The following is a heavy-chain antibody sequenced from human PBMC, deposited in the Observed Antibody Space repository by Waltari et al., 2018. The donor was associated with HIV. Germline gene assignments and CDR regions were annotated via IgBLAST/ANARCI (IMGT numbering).Heavy chain of an antibody. V-gene: IGHV3-33*01. J-gene: IGHJ4*02. D-gene: IGHD6-13*01. Sequence: QVQLVESGGGVVQPGRSLRLSCEASGLIFSIYGMHWVRQAPGKGLEWVAVIWSDGSNKYYADSVKGLFTISRDNSKNTLYLQMNSLRAEDTAVYYCASAAGPFDNCGQGTLVTVSS. CDR1: GLIFSIYG. CDR2: IWSDGSNK. CDR3: ASAAGPFDN.